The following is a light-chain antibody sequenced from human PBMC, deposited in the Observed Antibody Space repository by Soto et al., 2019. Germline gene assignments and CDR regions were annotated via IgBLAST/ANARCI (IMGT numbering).Light chain of an antibody. V-gene: IGKV3-11*01. CDR1: QSVSSY. J-gene: IGKJ5*01. CDR3: QQRSKWPPEVT. Sequence: EIVLMQSPGTLSLSPGERATLSCRASQSVSSYLAWYQQKPGQAPRLLIYDASNRATGISARFSGSGSGTDFTLTISSLEPEDFAVYYCQQRSKWPPEVTFGQGTRLEIK. CDR2: DAS.